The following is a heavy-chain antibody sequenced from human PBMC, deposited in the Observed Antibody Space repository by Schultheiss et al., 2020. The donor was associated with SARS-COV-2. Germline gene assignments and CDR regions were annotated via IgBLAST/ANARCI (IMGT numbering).Heavy chain of an antibody. CDR1: GGSISSSNW. CDR2: IYHSGST. Sequence: SETLSLTCAVSGGSISSSNWWSWVRQPPGKGLEWIGSIYHSGSTYYNPSLKSRVTISVDTSKNQFSLKLSSVTAADTAVYYCAREIRVWELRGAFDIWGQGTMVTVSS. J-gene: IGHJ3*02. D-gene: IGHD1-26*01. CDR3: AREIRVWELRGAFDI. V-gene: IGHV4-4*02.